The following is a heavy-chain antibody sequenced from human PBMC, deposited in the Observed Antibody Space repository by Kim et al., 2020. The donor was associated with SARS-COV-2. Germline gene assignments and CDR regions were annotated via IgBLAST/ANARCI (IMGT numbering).Heavy chain of an antibody. V-gene: IGHV5-51*01. D-gene: IGHD3-10*01. Sequence: SPSFQGQVTISADKSISPAYLQWSSLKASDTAMYYCARRPLYGSGYFDLWGRGTLVTVSS. J-gene: IGHJ2*01. CDR3: ARRPLYGSGYFDL.